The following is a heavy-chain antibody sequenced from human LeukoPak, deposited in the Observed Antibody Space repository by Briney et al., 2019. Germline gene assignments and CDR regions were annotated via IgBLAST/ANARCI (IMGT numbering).Heavy chain of an antibody. CDR3: ARGGYTGYDFHY. V-gene: IGHV1-2*02. D-gene: IGHD5-12*01. Sequence: ASVKVSCKASGYTFTGCYMHWVRQAPGQGLEWMGWINPNGGTTNYAQKFQGKVTMTRDTSISTAYMELSRLRSDDTAVFYCARGGYTGYDFHYWGQGTLVTVSS. J-gene: IGHJ4*02. CDR1: GYTFTGCY. CDR2: INPNGGTT.